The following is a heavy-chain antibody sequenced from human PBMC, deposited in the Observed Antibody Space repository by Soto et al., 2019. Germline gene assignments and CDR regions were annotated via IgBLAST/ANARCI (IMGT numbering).Heavy chain of an antibody. D-gene: IGHD6-6*01. CDR3: AKSGIGARKGYYYYYGMDV. J-gene: IGHJ6*02. CDR1: RYTFTRCA. Sequence: ASVKASCKASRYTFTRCAISWVRQAPGQGLEWMGWISAYNGNTNYAQKLQGRVSMTTDTSTSTAYMELRSLRSEDTAVYYCAKSGIGARKGYYYYYGMDVWGQGTTVTVSS. V-gene: IGHV1-18*01. CDR2: ISAYNGNT.